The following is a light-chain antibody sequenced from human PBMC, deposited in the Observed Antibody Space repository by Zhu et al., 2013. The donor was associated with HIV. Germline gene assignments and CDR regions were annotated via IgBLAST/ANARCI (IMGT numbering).Light chain of an antibody. CDR1: SSDVGGYNH. CDR2: EVS. CDR3: STYEINTVVL. Sequence: QSALTQPASVSGSPGQSITISCTGTSSDVGGYNHVSWYQQHPGKAPKLMIYEVSKRPSGVSNRFSGSKSGNTASLTISGLQAEDEAYYYCSTYEINTVVLFGGGTKLTVL. J-gene: IGLJ2*01. V-gene: IGLV2-23*02.